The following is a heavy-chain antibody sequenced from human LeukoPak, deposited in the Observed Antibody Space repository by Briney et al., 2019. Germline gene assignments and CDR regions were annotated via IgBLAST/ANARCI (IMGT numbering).Heavy chain of an antibody. J-gene: IGHJ5*02. D-gene: IGHD3-10*01. CDR1: GGSVSNYY. CDR2: IYTSGST. Sequence: PSETLSLTCTVSGGSVSNYYWSWIRQPAGKGLEWIGRIYTSGSTNYNPSLKSRVTISVDTSNNQFSLKLRSVTAADTAVYYCARGIYGSGSYYNNWFDPWGQGALVTVSS. CDR3: ARGIYGSGSYYNNWFDP. V-gene: IGHV4-4*07.